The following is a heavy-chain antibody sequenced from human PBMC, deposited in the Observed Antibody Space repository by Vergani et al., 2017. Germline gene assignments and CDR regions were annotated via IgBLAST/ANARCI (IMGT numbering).Heavy chain of an antibody. D-gene: IGHD4-17*01. V-gene: IGHV1-8*01. J-gene: IGHJ1*01. CDR3: ARGVRDYGDQYEYFQH. CDR1: GYTFTSYD. Sequence: QVQLVQSGAEVKKPGASVKVSCKASGYTFTSYDINWVRQATGQGLEWMGWMNPNSGNTGYAQKFQGRVTMTRNTSISTAYMELSSLRSEDTAVYYCARGVRDYGDQYEYFQHWGQGTRVTVSS. CDR2: MNPNSGNT.